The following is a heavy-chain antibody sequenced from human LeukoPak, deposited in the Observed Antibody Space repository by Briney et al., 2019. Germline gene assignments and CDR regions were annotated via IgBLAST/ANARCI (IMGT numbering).Heavy chain of an antibody. CDR3: AASGSFSYYYYYAMDV. CDR2: ISSSSSTI. D-gene: IGHD3-10*01. J-gene: IGHJ6*02. CDR1: AFAFSSFS. V-gene: IGHV3-48*02. Sequence: GGSLRLSCAASAFAFSSFSINWVRQAPGKGPEWVSYISSSSSTIYYADSVKGRFTISRDNAKNSLYLQMNSLRDEDTAVYYCAASGSFSYYYYYAMDVWGRGTTVTVSS.